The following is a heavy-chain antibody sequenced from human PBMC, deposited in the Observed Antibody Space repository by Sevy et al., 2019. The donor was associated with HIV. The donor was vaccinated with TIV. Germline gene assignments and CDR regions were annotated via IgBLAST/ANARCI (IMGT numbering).Heavy chain of an antibody. V-gene: IGHV1-69*13. D-gene: IGHD5-12*01. CDR2: IIPIFGTA. CDR3: ARGSGSKTWFDP. CDR1: GGTFSSYA. Sequence: ASVKVSCKTSGGTFSSYAISWERQAPGQGLEWMGGIIPIFGTANYAQKFQGRVTITADESTSTAYMDLSSLRSEDTAVYYCARGSGSKTWFDPWGQGTLVTVSS. J-gene: IGHJ5*02.